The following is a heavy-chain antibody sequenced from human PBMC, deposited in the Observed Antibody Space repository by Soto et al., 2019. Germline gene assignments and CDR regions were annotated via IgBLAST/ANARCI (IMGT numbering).Heavy chain of an antibody. CDR3: ARENLGGYFDY. V-gene: IGHV4-59*01. CDR2: IYYSGST. Sequence: QVQLQESGPGLVKPSETLSLTCTVSGGSISSYYWSWIRQPPGKGLEWIGYIYYSGSTNYNPSLKSXXTXSXXTSKNQFSLKLSSVTAADTAVYYCARENLGGYFDYWGQGTLVTVSS. CDR1: GGSISSYY. J-gene: IGHJ4*02.